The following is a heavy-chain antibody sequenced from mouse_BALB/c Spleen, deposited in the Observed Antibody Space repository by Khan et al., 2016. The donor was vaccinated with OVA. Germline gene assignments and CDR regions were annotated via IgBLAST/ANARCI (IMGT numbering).Heavy chain of an antibody. D-gene: IGHD1-1*01. CDR1: GFTFSSYD. V-gene: IGHV5-6-5*01. CDR2: ISSGGST. CDR3: ARGPYYGSSPCYFDY. J-gene: IGHJ2*01. Sequence: EVELVESGGGLVKPGGSLKLSCAASGFTFSSYDMSWVRQTPEKRLAWVASISSGGSTYYPDSVKGRFTISRDNVRNILSLQMSSLRSEDTAMYYSARGPYYGSSPCYFDYWGQGTTLTVSS.